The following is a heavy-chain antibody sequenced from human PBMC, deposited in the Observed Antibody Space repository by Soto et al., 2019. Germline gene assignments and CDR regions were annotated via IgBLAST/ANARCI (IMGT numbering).Heavy chain of an antibody. CDR2: IWYDGSKK. J-gene: IGHJ4*02. D-gene: IGHD2-21*02. CDR3: VKDHCGGDCYSNPYFDY. CDR1: GFTFGTYG. V-gene: IGHV3-33*06. Sequence: GGSLRLSCAASGFTFGTYGIHWVRQAPGKGLEWLAVIWYDGSKKYYADSVQGRFTISRDNSKNTGYLQMNSLRAEDTAVYYCVKDHCGGDCYSNPYFDYWGQGP.